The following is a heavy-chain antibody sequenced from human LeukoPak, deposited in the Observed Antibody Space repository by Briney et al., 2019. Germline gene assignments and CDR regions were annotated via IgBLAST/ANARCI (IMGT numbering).Heavy chain of an antibody. CDR2: ISYSGST. J-gene: IGHJ4*02. V-gene: IGHV4-30-4*01. CDR3: ARESGFGEPFDY. CDR1: GGSISIGDYY. D-gene: IGHD3-10*01. Sequence: SETLSLSCTVSGGSISIGDYYWSWIRQPPGKCLEWVGYISYSGSTYYNPSLKNRVTISVDTSKNQFSLKLSSVTAADTAVYYCARESGFGEPFDYWGQGTLVTVSS.